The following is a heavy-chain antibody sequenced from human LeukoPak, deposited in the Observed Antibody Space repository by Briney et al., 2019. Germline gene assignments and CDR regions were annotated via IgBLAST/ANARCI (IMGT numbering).Heavy chain of an antibody. V-gene: IGHV2-5*02. CDR2: FYWDDDK. CDR3: ARIIVPQYYFDY. D-gene: IGHD2/OR15-2a*01. CDR1: GFSLSTSGVG. Sequence: SGPTLVKPTQTLTLTCTFSGFSLSTSGVGVGWIRQPPGKALKWLELFYWDDDKRYSPSLKSRLTITKDTSKNQVVLTMTDMDPVDTATYYCARIIVPQYYFDYWGQGTLVTVSS. J-gene: IGHJ4*02.